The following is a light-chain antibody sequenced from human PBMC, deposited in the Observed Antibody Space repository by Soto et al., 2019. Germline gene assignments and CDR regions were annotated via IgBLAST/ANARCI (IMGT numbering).Light chain of an antibody. Sequence: DIQMTQSPSTLSGSVGDRVTITCRASQTISSWLARYQQKPGKAPKLLIYKASTLKSGVPSRFSGSGSGTEFTLTISSLQPDDFATYYCQQYNSYSPLTFGGGTKVDI. CDR3: QQYNSYSPLT. J-gene: IGKJ4*01. CDR1: QTISSW. V-gene: IGKV1-5*03. CDR2: KAS.